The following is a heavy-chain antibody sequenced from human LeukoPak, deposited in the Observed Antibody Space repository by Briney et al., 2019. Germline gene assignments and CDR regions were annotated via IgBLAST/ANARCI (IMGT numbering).Heavy chain of an antibody. CDR1: GGSISCHY. CDR2: IHYSGST. CDR3: ARGAAAAADFDY. V-gene: IGHV4-59*08. Sequence: PSETLSLTCTVSGGSISCHYWTWIRQPPGQGLEWIGYIHYSGSTNYNPSLKSRVTISVDTSKTQFSLKLSSVTAADTAVYYCARGAAAAADFDYWGQGTLVTVSS. J-gene: IGHJ4*02. D-gene: IGHD6-13*01.